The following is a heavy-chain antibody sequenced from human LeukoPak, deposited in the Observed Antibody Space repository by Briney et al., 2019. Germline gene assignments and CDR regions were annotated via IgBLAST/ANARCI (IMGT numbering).Heavy chain of an antibody. CDR3: ARDRLGGSSWYLDY. D-gene: IGHD6-13*01. V-gene: IGHV1-2*02. CDR1: GYTFTGYY. CDR2: INPNSGGT. J-gene: IGHJ4*02. Sequence: ASVKASCKASGYTFTGYYMHWVRQAPGQGLEWMGWINPNSGGTNYAQKFQGRVTMTRDTSISTAYMELSRLRSDDTAVYYCARDRLGGSSWYLDYWGQGTLVTVSS.